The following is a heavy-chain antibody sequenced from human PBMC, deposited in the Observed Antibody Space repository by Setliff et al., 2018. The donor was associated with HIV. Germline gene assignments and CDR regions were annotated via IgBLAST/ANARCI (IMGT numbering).Heavy chain of an antibody. V-gene: IGHV4-38-2*02. CDR1: GYSISSDYY. J-gene: IGHJ2*01. Sequence: SETLSLTCAVSGYSISSDYYWGWIRQPPGKGLEWIGSIHHTGRTYYNPSLKSRITISLDTSKNQFSLKLSSVTAADTAVYFCVRDTADGSGGRTYWYFDLWGRGTLVTVSS. D-gene: IGHD3-10*01. CDR2: IHHTGRT. CDR3: VRDTADGSGGRTYWYFDL.